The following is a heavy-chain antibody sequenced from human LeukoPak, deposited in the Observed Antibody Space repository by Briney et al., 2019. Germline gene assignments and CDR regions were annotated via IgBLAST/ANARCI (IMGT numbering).Heavy chain of an antibody. D-gene: IGHD3-10*01. J-gene: IGHJ4*02. CDR3: ARGPWYYGSGSY. V-gene: IGHV4-61*02. CDR1: GGSISSGSYY. Sequence: QASQTLSLTCTVSGGSISSGSYYWSWIRQPAGKGLEWIGRIYTSGSTNYNPSLKSRVTISVDTSKNQFSLKLSSVTAADTAVYYCARGPWYYGSGSYWGQGTLVTVSS. CDR2: IYTSGST.